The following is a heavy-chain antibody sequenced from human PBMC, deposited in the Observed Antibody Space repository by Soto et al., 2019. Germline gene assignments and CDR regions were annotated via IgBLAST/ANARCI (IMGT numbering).Heavy chain of an antibody. V-gene: IGHV5-10-1*01. Sequence: XESLKTPCKPGGYRFSGDCITCLHWKPGKCLEWMGRIDPSDSQTYYSPSFRGHVTISVTKSITTVFLQWSSLRASDTAMYYCVSHIYDYDTGPNFQYYFDFWGQGTTVTVSS. D-gene: IGHD3-22*01. CDR1: GYRFSGDC. CDR2: IDPSDSQT. CDR3: VSHIYDYDTGPNFQYYFDF. J-gene: IGHJ4*02.